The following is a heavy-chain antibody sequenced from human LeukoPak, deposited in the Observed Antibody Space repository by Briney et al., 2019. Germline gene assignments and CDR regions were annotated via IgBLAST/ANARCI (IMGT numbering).Heavy chain of an antibody. CDR2: ISSSSSYI. V-gene: IGHV3-21*01. J-gene: IGHJ6*03. D-gene: IGHD1-26*01. CDR1: GFTFSSYS. Sequence: GGSLRLSCAASGFTFSSYSMNWVRQAPGKGLEWVSPISSSSSYIYYADSVKGRFTISRDNAKNSLYLQMNSLRAEDTAVYYCARDQIPILAKGIVGAIPLHYYMDVWGKGTTVTVFS. CDR3: ARDQIPILAKGIVGAIPLHYYMDV.